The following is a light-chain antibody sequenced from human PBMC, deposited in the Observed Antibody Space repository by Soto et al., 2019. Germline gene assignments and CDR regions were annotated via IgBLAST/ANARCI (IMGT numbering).Light chain of an antibody. V-gene: IGKV3-15*01. CDR2: GAS. J-gene: IGKJ2*01. Sequence: EIVMTQSPATLSVAPGVRATLSCRASQSVSNNLAWYQQKPGQPPRLLIYGASTRATGVPARFSGSGSGTDFSLTVSSLQSEDFAVYYCQQYGRTFGQGTKLEIE. CDR1: QSVSNN. CDR3: QQYGRT.